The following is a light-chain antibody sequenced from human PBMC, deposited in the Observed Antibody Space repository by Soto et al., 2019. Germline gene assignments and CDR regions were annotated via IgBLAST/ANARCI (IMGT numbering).Light chain of an antibody. Sequence: EIVLAQSPGTLSLSPGERATLSCRASQSVSSTYLAWYQQKPGQAPRLLIYGASSRATGIPDRFSGSGSGTDFTLTINRLEPEDFAVYYCQHYSSSLFTFGPGTKVDIK. V-gene: IGKV3-20*01. CDR1: QSVSSTY. CDR2: GAS. J-gene: IGKJ3*01. CDR3: QHYSSSLFT.